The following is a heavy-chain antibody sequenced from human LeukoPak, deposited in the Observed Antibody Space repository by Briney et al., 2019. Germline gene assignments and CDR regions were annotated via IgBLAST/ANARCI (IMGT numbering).Heavy chain of an antibody. CDR3: ARDRDQWLEAFDI. Sequence: GGSLRLSCAASGFTFSKYSMSWVRQAPGKGLEWVSGINWNGGTTTYADSVKGRFTISRDNAKNSLYPQMNSLRAEDTAFYYCARDRDQWLEAFDIWGQGTMVTVSS. J-gene: IGHJ3*02. D-gene: IGHD6-19*01. CDR1: GFTFSKYS. V-gene: IGHV3-20*04. CDR2: INWNGGTT.